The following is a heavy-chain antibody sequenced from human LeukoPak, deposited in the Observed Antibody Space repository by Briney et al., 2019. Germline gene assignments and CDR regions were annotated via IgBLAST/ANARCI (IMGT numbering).Heavy chain of an antibody. J-gene: IGHJ4*02. Sequence: GGSLRLSCAASGFTFSNAAMSWIRQAPGKGLEWVSYISSSGNTTYNADSVKGRFSITRDNAKNSLYLQMNSLRAEDTAVYYCARDGGSAWFLDYWGQGTLVTVSS. V-gene: IGHV3-11*04. CDR1: GFTFSNAA. CDR2: ISSSGNTT. CDR3: ARDGGSAWFLDY. D-gene: IGHD6-19*01.